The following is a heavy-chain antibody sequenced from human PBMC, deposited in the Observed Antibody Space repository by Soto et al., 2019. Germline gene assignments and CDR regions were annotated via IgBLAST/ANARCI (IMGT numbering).Heavy chain of an antibody. CDR2: ISGSGGST. D-gene: IGHD3-10*01. Sequence: GGSLRLSCAASGFTFSSYAMSWVRQAPGKGLEWVSAISGSGGSTYYADSVKGRFTISRDNSKNTLYLQMNSLRAEDTAVYYCAKDGTMVRGVIILPNDAFDIWGQGIMVTVSS. CDR3: AKDGTMVRGVIILPNDAFDI. CDR1: GFTFSSYA. J-gene: IGHJ3*02. V-gene: IGHV3-23*01.